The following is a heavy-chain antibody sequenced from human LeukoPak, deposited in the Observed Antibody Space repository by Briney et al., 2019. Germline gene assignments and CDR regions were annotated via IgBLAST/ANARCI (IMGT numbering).Heavy chain of an antibody. V-gene: IGHV4-34*01. CDR2: INHSGST. D-gene: IGHD3-22*01. Sequence: PSETLSLTCAVYGGSFSGYYWSWIRQPPGKGLEWIGEINHSGSTNYNPSLKSRVTISIDTSKNQFSLKLSSVTVADTAVYYCAREDERHYDSSGQGWAGYLDYWGQGTLVTVSS. CDR3: AREDERHYDSSGQGWAGYLDY. J-gene: IGHJ4*02. CDR1: GGSFSGYY.